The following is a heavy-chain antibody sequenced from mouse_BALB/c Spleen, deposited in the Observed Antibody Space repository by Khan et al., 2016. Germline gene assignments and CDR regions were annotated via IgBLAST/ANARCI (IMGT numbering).Heavy chain of an antibody. J-gene: IGHJ4*01. D-gene: IGHD3-2*02. CDR3: ARGGWGYAMDY. CDR1: GYTFTNYG. V-gene: IGHV9-3-1*01. CDR2: INTHTGEP. Sequence: QIQLVQSGPELKKPGETVKISCKASGYTFTNYGMNWVKQTPGKGLKWMVWINTHTGEPTYAVVFKGRFAFSVEFSANTAYLQINDLKNEDSATYFCARGGWGYAMDYCGQGTSVTVSS.